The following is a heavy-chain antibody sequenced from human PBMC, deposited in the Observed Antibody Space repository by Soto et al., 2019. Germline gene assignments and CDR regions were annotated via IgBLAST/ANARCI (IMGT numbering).Heavy chain of an antibody. CDR3: VQGRYPTMATPLDH. D-gene: IGHD3-9*01. Sequence: GGSLRLSCSSSVFTFDDCAMHWVRQAPGKGPEWVSGISWDSATVGYAESVKGRFTITRDDAKNSLYLQMDSLRREDTALYYCVQGRYPTMATPLDHWGQGTLVTVSS. V-gene: IGHV3-9*01. CDR1: VFTFDDCA. J-gene: IGHJ5*02. CDR2: ISWDSATV.